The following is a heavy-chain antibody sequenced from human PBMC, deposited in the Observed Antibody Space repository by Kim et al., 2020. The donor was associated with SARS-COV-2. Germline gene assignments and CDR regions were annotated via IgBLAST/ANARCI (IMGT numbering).Heavy chain of an antibody. CDR2: IYSGGST. CDR3: AREYYYGSGSYYVDY. J-gene: IGHJ4*02. D-gene: IGHD3-10*01. CDR1: GFTVSSNY. V-gene: IGHV3-53*01. Sequence: GSLRLSCAASGFTVSSNYMSWVRQAPGKGLEWVSVIYSGGSTYYADSVKGRFTISRHNSKNTLYLQMNSLRAEDTAVYYCAREYYYGSGSYYVDYWGQGTLVTVSS.